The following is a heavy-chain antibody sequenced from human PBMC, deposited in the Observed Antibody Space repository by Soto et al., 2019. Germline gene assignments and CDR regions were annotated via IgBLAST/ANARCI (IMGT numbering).Heavy chain of an antibody. CDR1: GGSVNSGSYC. J-gene: IGHJ4*02. Sequence: SETLSLTCTVSGGSVNSGSYCWGWIRQSPGKGLEWIGYIYYSGSTNYNPSLKSRVTISVDTSKNQFSLKLTSVTAADTAVYFCARGKTYSDGIDYWGQGTLVTVSS. CDR2: IYYSGST. V-gene: IGHV4-61*01. CDR3: ARGKTYSDGIDY. D-gene: IGHD4-4*01.